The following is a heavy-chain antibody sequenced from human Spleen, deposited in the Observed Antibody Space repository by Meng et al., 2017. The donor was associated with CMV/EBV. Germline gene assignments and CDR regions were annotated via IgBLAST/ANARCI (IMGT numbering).Heavy chain of an antibody. Sequence: VSGVRQAPGQGLEWMGGSIPMFGIANYAQKFEGRVTMTADKSTSTAYLELSSLRSEDTAVYYCARGRTSPIYCSSSRCSDYYGLEVWGQGTTVTVSS. V-gene: IGHV1-69*17. J-gene: IGHJ6*02. D-gene: IGHD2-2*01. CDR3: ARGRTSPIYCSSSRCSDYYGLEV. CDR2: SIPMFGIA.